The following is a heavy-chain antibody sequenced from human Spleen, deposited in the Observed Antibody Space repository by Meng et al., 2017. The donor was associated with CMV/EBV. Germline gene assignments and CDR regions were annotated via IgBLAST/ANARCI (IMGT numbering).Heavy chain of an antibody. CDR3: AKELGLPLGN. CDR1: GFTFSRYE. D-gene: IGHD2-21*02. Sequence: GGSLRLPCAASGFTFSRYEMIWVRQAPGKGLEWLSYINGDGDDRKYADSVKGRFTISRDNAGNALYLQMNRLGAEDTAVYYCAKELGLPLGNWGQGTLVTVSS. CDR2: INGDGDDR. J-gene: IGHJ4*02. V-gene: IGHV3-48*03.